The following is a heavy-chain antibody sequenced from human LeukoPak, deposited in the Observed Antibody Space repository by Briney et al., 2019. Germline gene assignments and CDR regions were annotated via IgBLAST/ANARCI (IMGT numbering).Heavy chain of an antibody. D-gene: IGHD3-10*01. CDR2: ISYDGSNK. CDR1: GFTFSSYA. J-gene: IGHJ6*02. Sequence: GGSLRLSCAASGFTFSSYAMSWVRQAPGKGLEWVAVISYDGSNKYYADSVKGRFTISRDNSKNTLYLQMNSLRAEDTAVYYCAREAGEFGELFYGMDVWGQGTTVTVSS. CDR3: AREAGEFGELFYGMDV. V-gene: IGHV3-30-3*01.